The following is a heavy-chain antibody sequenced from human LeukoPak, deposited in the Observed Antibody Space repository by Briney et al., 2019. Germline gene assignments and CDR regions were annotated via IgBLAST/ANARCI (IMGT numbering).Heavy chain of an antibody. CDR1: GFTFSSYA. D-gene: IGHD6-13*01. CDR2: ISGSGGST. CDR3: AKGGDSSSWAFDY. J-gene: IGHJ4*02. Sequence: GGSLRLSCAASGFTFSSYAMSWVRQAPGKGLEWVSAISGSGGSTYYADSVKGRFTISGDNSKNTLYLQMNSLRAEDTAVYYCAKGGDSSSWAFDYWGQGTLVTVSS. V-gene: IGHV3-23*01.